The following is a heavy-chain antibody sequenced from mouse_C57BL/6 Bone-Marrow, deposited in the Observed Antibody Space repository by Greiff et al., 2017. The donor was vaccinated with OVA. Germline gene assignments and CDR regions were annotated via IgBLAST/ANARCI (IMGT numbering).Heavy chain of an antibody. CDR3: ARQGYDYVFFDY. CDR2: ISSGGSYT. Sequence: DVKLVESGGDLVKPGGSLKLSCAASGFTFSSYGMSWVRQTPDKRLEWVATISSGGSYTYYPDSVKGRFTISRDNAKNTLYLQMSSLKSEDTAMYYCARQGYDYVFFDYWGQGTTLTVSS. V-gene: IGHV5-6*02. J-gene: IGHJ2*01. D-gene: IGHD2-4*01. CDR1: GFTFSSYG.